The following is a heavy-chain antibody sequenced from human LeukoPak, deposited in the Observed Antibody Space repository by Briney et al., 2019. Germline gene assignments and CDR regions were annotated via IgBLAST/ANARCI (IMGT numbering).Heavy chain of an antibody. CDR1: GGSFSGYY. J-gene: IGHJ4*02. Sequence: SETLSLTCAVYGGSFSGYYWSWIRQPPGKGLEWIGEINHSGSTNYNPSLKSRVTISVDKSKNQFSLKLSSVTAADTAVYYCARHVEPDFDYWGQGTLVTVSS. V-gene: IGHV4-34*01. CDR2: INHSGST. CDR3: ARHVEPDFDY.